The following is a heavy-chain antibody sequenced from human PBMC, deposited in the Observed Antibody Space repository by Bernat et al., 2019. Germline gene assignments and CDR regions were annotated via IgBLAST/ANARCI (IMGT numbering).Heavy chain of an antibody. CDR3: ARLTYYYDSSGYRT. CDR2: ISSSSYI. V-gene: IGHV3-21*01. D-gene: IGHD3-22*01. CDR1: GFTFSSYS. Sequence: EVQLVESGGGLVKPGGSLRLSCAASGFTFSSYSMNWVRQAPGKGLEWVSSISSSSYIYYADSVKGRFTISRDNAKNSLYLQMNSLRAEDTAVYYCARLTYYYDSSGYRTWGQGTLVTVSS. J-gene: IGHJ5*02.